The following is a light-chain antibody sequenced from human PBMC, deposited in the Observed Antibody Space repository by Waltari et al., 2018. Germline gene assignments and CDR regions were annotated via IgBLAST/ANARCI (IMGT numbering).Light chain of an antibody. CDR3: CSYAGRYTFV. J-gene: IGLJ1*01. CDR1: SSDVGRYSYNY. CDR2: DVN. V-gene: IGLV2-11*01. Sequence: QSALTQPRSVSGSPGQSVTLSCTGSSSDVGRYSYNYVSWFQQYPGKAPKLMIYDVNKRPSGVPDRFSGSKSGNTASLTISGLQAEDEADYYCCSYAGRYTFVFGTGTTVTV.